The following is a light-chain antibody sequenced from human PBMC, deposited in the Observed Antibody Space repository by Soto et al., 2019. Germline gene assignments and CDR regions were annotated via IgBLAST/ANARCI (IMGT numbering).Light chain of an antibody. J-gene: IGLJ1*01. CDR2: EDS. CDR1: NSDVGSYKL. CDR3: CSYAGSNSYL. V-gene: IGLV2-23*01. Sequence: QSALTEPASVSGSPGQSITISCIGTNSDVGSYKLVSWYQQHPGKAPRLMIYEDSRRPSGVSNRFSGSKSGNTASLTISGLQAEDEADYHCCSYAGSNSYLFGTGTKVTVL.